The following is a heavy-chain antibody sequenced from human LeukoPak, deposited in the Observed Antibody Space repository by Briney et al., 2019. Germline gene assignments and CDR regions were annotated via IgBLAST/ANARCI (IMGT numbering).Heavy chain of an antibody. Sequence: SGGSLRLSCAASGFTFSSYSMNWVRQAPGKGLEWVSSISSSSSYIYYADSVKGRFTISRDNAKNSLYLQMNSLRAEDTAVYYCARDRDYYGSGSSIDYWGQGTLVTVSS. CDR3: ARDRDYYGSGSSIDY. D-gene: IGHD3-10*01. CDR1: GFTFSSYS. CDR2: ISSSSSYI. V-gene: IGHV3-21*04. J-gene: IGHJ4*02.